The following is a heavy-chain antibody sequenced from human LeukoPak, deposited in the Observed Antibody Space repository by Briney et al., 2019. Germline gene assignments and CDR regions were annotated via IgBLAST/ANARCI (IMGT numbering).Heavy chain of an antibody. D-gene: IGHD4-11*01. J-gene: IGHJ3*02. Sequence: KPSETLSLTCTVSGGSISSSSYYWGWIRQPPGKGLEWIGSIYYSGSTYYNPSLKSRVTISVDTSKNQFSLKLSSVTAADTAVYYCARESKTDAFDIWGQGTMVTVSS. CDR2: IYYSGST. V-gene: IGHV4-39*07. CDR3: ARESKTDAFDI. CDR1: GGSISSSSYY.